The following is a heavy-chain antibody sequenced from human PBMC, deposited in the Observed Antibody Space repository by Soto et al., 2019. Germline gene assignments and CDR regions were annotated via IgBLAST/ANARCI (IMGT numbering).Heavy chain of an antibody. Sequence: SETLSLTCAVSGGSISSGGYSWSWIRQPPGKGLEWIGYIYHSGSTYYNPSLKSRVTISVDRSKNQFSLKLSSVTAADTAVYYCARRVGPKGGYFDYWGQGTLVTVSS. D-gene: IGHD3-22*01. CDR2: IYHSGST. CDR1: GGSISSGGYS. J-gene: IGHJ4*02. CDR3: ARRVGPKGGYFDY. V-gene: IGHV4-30-2*01.